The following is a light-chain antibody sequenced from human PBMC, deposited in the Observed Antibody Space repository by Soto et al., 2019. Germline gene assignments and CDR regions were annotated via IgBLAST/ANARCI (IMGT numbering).Light chain of an antibody. J-gene: IGKJ3*01. Sequence: EIVLTQSPDTLSLSPGERAIFSCRTSQSIGSTLAWYQHKPGQAPRLLIYDASKRATGIPARFSVSGSGTDFTLTISSLEPEDFAVYFYQQRSKWPVNFGTETTVD. CDR1: QSIGST. CDR2: DAS. CDR3: QQRSKWPVN. V-gene: IGKV3-11*01.